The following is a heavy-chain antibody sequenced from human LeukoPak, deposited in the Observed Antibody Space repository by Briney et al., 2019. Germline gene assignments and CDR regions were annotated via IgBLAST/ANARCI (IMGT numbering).Heavy chain of an antibody. CDR2: INQDGGEI. J-gene: IGHJ5*02. CDR3: VRAHHPGGWFDP. V-gene: IGHV3-7*04. CDR1: GFTFSSSW. D-gene: IGHD3-10*01. Sequence: GGSLRLSCAASGFTFSSSWMTWVRQAPGKGLEWVASINQDGGEIHYVDSVKGRFTIPRDNAKNSLYLQMNSLTAEDTAVHYCVRAHHPGGWFDPWGQGTLVTVSS.